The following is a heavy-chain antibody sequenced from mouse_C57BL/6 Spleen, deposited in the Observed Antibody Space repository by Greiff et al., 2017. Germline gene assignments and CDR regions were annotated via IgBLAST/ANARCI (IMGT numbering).Heavy chain of an antibody. V-gene: IGHV1-52*01. D-gene: IGHD1-1*01. J-gene: IGHJ2*01. CDR1: GYTFTSYW. Sequence: QVQLQQPGAELVRPGSSVKLSCKASGYTFTSYWMHWVKQRPIQGLEWIGNIDPSDSETHYNQKFKDKATLTVDKSSSTAYMQLSSLTSEDSAVYYCERSYYGSSRGDYDYWGQGTTLTVSS. CDR2: IDPSDSET. CDR3: ERSYYGSSRGDYDY.